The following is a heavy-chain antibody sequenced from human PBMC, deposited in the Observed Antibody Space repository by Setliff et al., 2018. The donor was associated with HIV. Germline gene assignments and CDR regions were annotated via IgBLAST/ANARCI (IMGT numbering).Heavy chain of an antibody. J-gene: IGHJ6*02. CDR1: GGSISSGSYY. D-gene: IGHD4-17*01. Sequence: TSETLSLTCTVSGGSISSGSYYWNWIRQPAGKGLEWIGHIYTSGNTNYNPSLKSRVTISVDTSKNQFSLKLSSVTAADTAVYYCARDLVVSYGEYYGMGVWGQGTTVTVSS. CDR3: ARDLVVSYGEYYGMGV. V-gene: IGHV4-61*09. CDR2: IYTSGNT.